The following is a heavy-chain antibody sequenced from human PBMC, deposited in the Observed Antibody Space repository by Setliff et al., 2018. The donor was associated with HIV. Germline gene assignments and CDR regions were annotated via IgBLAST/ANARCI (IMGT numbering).Heavy chain of an antibody. J-gene: IGHJ4*02. CDR2: IYPRDSAP. CDR1: GYSFTSYW. D-gene: IGHD3-10*01. Sequence: PGESLKISCKGSGYSFTSYWIGWVRQMPGKGLEWMGIIYPRDSAPKYSPPFQGQVISSADTSINTAFLEWRSLKASDTAMYYCATMIRGVPMDYWGQGTLVTVSS. V-gene: IGHV5-51*01. CDR3: ATMIRGVPMDY.